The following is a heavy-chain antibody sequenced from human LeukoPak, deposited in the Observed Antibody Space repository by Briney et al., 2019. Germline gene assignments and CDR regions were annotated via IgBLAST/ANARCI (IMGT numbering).Heavy chain of an antibody. CDR3: ATDFYDST. J-gene: IGHJ5*02. CDR2: IRSNSDGGTI. Sequence: PGGSLRLSCATSGFTFSNAWMNWVRQAPGKGLEWVGRIRSNSDGGTIDYAAPVKGRFTLPRDDSKTTLYLQMNSLQTEDTAVYHCATDFYDSTWGQGTLVTVSS. V-gene: IGHV3-15*07. CDR1: GFTFSNAW. D-gene: IGHD3-22*01.